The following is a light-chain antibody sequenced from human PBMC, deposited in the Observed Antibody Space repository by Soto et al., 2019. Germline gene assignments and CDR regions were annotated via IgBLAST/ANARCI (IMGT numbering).Light chain of an antibody. CDR1: QSVNSN. V-gene: IGKV3-15*01. J-gene: IGKJ2*01. CDR2: GAS. CDR3: QPYNSWPYT. Sequence: EIVMTQSPATLSVSPGERAALSCRASQSVNSNFAWYQQKPDQAPRLLIYGASTRATDIPARFSGSGSGTEFTLTISSLEIFDFAVFYSQPYNSWPYTFGQGTNLEIK.